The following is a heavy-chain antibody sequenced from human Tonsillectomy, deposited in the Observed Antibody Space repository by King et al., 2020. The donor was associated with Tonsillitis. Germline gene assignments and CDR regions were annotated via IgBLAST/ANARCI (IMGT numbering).Heavy chain of an antibody. D-gene: IGHD5-12*01. Sequence: VQLVESGGGLVQPGGSLSLSCAGSGFMFSNYWIVWLRQAPGKGLEWVANIRGDGSKKNYLDSVMGRFAISRDNAKKSLYLEMNSLRVEDKAVYYCARDRNGEDSGIYYDVFDIWGQGTMLTVSS. V-gene: IGHV3-7*04. J-gene: IGHJ3*02. CDR3: ARDRNGEDSGIYYDVFDI. CDR2: IRGDGSKK. CDR1: GFMFSNYW.